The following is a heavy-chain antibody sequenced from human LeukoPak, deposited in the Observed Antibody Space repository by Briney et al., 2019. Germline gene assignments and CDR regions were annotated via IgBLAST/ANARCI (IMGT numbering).Heavy chain of an antibody. CDR1: GDSINSGGHY. CDR2: IYHNGNT. CDR3: ARRVGKYPTYFFDY. D-gene: IGHD1-1*01. V-gene: IGHV4-31*03. J-gene: IGHJ4*02. Sequence: SETLSLTCTVSGDSINSGGHYWSWIRQHPGKGLEWTGYIYHNGNTNVNPSLKSRIAMSVDTSKSEFSLKLSSVTAADTAVYYCARRVGKYPTYFFDYWGQGTLVTVSS.